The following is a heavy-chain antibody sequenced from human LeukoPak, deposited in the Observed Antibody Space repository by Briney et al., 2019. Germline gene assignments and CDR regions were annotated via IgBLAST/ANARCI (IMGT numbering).Heavy chain of an antibody. V-gene: IGHV3-23*01. J-gene: IGHJ4*02. CDR2: ISISGENT. Sequence: GGSLRLSCAPSGFTFSSYAMSWVRQAPGKGLGWVSAISISGENTYYADTVKGRFTISRDTSRNTLYLQMHSLRAEDTAVYYCARLISTSSSRFSDYWGQGTLVTVSS. D-gene: IGHD6-6*01. CDR1: GFTFSSYA. CDR3: ARLISTSSSRFSDY.